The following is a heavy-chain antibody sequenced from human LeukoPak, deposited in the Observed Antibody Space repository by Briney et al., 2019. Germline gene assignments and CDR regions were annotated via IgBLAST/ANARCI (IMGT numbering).Heavy chain of an antibody. CDR2: IYYTGST. CDR1: GGSISSSSFY. CDR3: ARHKSLGSSAYYYPFDY. D-gene: IGHD3-22*01. Sequence: SETLSLTCTVSGGSISSSSFYWGWIRQPPGKGLEWIGTIYYTGSTYYNPSLKSRVTISVDTSKNQFSLELSSVTATDTAVYYCARHKSLGSSAYYYPFDYWGQGTLVTVSS. J-gene: IGHJ4*02. V-gene: IGHV4-39*01.